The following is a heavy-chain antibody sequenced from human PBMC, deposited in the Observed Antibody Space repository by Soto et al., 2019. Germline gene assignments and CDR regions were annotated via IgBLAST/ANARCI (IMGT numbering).Heavy chain of an antibody. V-gene: IGHV1-3*01. CDR1: GYTFTSYA. CDR3: AGADTAMVTPYYYGMDV. J-gene: IGHJ6*02. Sequence: ASVKVSCKASGYTFTSYAMHWVRQAPGQRLEWMGWINAGNGNTKYSQKFQGRVTITRDTSASTAYMELSSLRSEDTAVYYCAGADTAMVTPYYYGMDVWGQGTTVTVSS. D-gene: IGHD5-18*01. CDR2: INAGNGNT.